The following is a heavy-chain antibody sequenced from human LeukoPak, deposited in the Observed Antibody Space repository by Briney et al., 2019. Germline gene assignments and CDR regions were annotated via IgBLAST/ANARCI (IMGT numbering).Heavy chain of an antibody. CDR1: GYTFTSYY. V-gene: IGHV1-46*01. CDR2: INPSGGST. CDR3: ATEKTDSGWYGGFDY. D-gene: IGHD6-19*01. J-gene: IGHJ4*02. Sequence: ASVKVSCKASGYTFTSYYMHWVRQAPGQGLEWMGIINPSGGSTSYAQKFQGRVTMTRDTSTSTVYMELSSLRSEDTAVYYCATEKTDSGWYGGFDYWGQGTLVTVSS.